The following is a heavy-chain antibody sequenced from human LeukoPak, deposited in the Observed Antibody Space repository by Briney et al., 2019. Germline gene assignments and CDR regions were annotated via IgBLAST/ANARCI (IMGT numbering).Heavy chain of an antibody. CDR1: GYTFTTYD. Sequence: ASVKVSCKASGYTFTTYDINWVRQATGQGLEWMGRMNPNSGNTGYAQKFQGRVTMTRNTSISTAYMELSSLRSEDTAVYYCARGPNKSDGGNSGSAWFDPWGQETLVTVSS. CDR3: ARGPNKSDGGNSGSAWFDP. D-gene: IGHD4-23*01. J-gene: IGHJ5*02. V-gene: IGHV1-8*01. CDR2: MNPNSGNT.